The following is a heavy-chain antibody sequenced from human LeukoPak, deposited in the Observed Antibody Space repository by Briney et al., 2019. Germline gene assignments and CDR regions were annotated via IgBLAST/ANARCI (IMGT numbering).Heavy chain of an antibody. CDR3: ARSELRFLETGYYFDY. CDR1: GFTFSSYA. Sequence: PGGSLRLSCAASGFTFSSYAMHWVRQAPGKGLEWVAVISYDGSNKYYADSVKGRFTISRDNSKNTLYLQMNSLRAEDTAGYYCARSELRFLETGYYFDYWGQGTLVTVSS. J-gene: IGHJ4*02. D-gene: IGHD3-3*01. CDR2: ISYDGSNK. V-gene: IGHV3-30-3*01.